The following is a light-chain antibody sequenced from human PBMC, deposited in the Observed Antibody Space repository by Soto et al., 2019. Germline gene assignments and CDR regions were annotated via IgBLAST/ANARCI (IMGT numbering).Light chain of an antibody. V-gene: IGLV2-14*01. J-gene: IGLJ2*01. CDR1: SSDVGGYNF. Sequence: QSVLTQPPSASGSPGQSVTISCTGTSSDVGGYNFVSWYQQHPGKAPKFMIYEVSNRPSGISDRFSGFKSANTAYLTISGVQPEDEADYHCSSYTTIKTVVFGGGTKLTVL. CDR2: EVS. CDR3: SSYTTIKTVV.